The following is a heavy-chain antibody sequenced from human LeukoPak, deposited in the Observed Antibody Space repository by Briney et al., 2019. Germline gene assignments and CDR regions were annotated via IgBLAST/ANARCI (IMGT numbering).Heavy chain of an antibody. V-gene: IGHV1-69*05. CDR1: GGTFSSYA. Sequence: SVKVSCKASGGTFSSYAISWVRQAPGQGIEWMGRIIPIFGTANYAQKFQGRVTITTDESTSTAYMELSSLRSEDTAVYYCAREKWFGELPPSNWFDPWGQGTLVTVSS. J-gene: IGHJ5*02. D-gene: IGHD3-10*01. CDR2: IIPIFGTA. CDR3: AREKWFGELPPSNWFDP.